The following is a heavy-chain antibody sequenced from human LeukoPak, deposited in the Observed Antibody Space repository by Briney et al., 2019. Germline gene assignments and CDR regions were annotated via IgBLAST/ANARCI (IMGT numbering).Heavy chain of an antibody. Sequence: SETLSLTCTVSGYSISSGYYWGWIRQPPGKGLEWIGSIYHSGSTYYNPSLKSRVTISVDTSKNQFSLKLSSVTAADTAVYYCARGIQLWFYYWGQGTLVTVSS. V-gene: IGHV4-38-2*02. CDR2: IYHSGST. CDR1: GYSISSGYY. D-gene: IGHD5-18*01. CDR3: ARGIQLWFYY. J-gene: IGHJ4*02.